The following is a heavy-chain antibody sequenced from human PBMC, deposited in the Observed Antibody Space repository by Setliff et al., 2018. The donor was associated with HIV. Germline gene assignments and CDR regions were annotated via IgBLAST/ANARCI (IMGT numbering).Heavy chain of an antibody. CDR2: IYPGDSDT. Sequence: PGESLKISCKGSGYSFTSYWIGWVRQMPGKGLEWMGSIYPGDSDTRYSPSFQGQVTISADKSISTAYLQWSSVKASDTAMYYCARHGETLNLKGAYYYYYYYMDGWGKGTTVTVSS. V-gene: IGHV5-51*01. CDR1: GYSFTSYW. J-gene: IGHJ6*03. CDR3: ARHGETLNLKGAYYYYYYYMDG. D-gene: IGHD3-10*01.